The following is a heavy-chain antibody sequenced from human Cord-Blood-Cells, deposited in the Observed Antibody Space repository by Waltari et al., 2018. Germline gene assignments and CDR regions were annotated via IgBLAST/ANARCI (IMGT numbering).Heavy chain of an antibody. CDR3: ARGASGWYKDFDY. V-gene: IGHV4-34*01. D-gene: IGHD6-19*01. J-gene: IGHJ4*02. Sequence: QVQLQQWGAGLLKPSETLSLTCAVDGGSFSGYYWSWIPQPPGKGLEWFGEINHSGSTNYNPSLKSRVTISVDTSKNQFSLKLSSVTAADTAVYYCARGASGWYKDFDYWGQGTLVTVSS. CDR2: INHSGST. CDR1: GGSFSGYY.